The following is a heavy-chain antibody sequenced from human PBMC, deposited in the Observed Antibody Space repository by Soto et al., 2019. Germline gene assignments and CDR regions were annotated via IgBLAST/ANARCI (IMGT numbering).Heavy chain of an antibody. CDR3: AKGAERYFDY. D-gene: IGHD1-26*01. CDR2: ISGGIGST. V-gene: IGHV3-23*01. J-gene: IGHJ4*02. Sequence: PGGSPRLSCVASGFSFGTYAMTWVRQVPGKGLEWVSTISGGIGSTFYADSVKGRFTISRDISKKMLFLHMNGLRGEDTGTYYCAKGAERYFDYWGRGTLVTVSS. CDR1: GFSFGTYA.